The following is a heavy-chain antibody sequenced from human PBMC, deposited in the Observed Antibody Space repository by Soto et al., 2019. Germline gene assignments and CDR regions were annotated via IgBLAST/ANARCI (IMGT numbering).Heavy chain of an antibody. J-gene: IGHJ5*02. CDR3: ARDKHDYFNRGIGFDT. D-gene: IGHD4-17*01. CDR1: GDSVYSNGAA. Sequence: SQTLSLTCALSGDSVYSNGAAWNWIRQSPSRGLEWLGRTYYRSKWYNDYAVSVKSRITINPDTSKSQFSLQLNSVTPEDTAVYFCARDKHDYFNRGIGFDTWGQGILVTVSS. V-gene: IGHV6-1*01. CDR2: TYYRSKWYN.